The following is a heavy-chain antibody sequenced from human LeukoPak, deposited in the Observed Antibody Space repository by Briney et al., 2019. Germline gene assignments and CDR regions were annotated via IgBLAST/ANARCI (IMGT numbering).Heavy chain of an antibody. CDR2: IYYSRTT. CDR1: GGFISSYY. D-gene: IGHD2-2*01. J-gene: IGHJ4*02. Sequence: SETLSLTCTVSGGFISSYYWSWIRQPPGKGLEWIGYIYYSRTTEYNPSLKSRVTISVDTSKNQFSLRLSSVTAADTAVYYCARGPCSSTSCYSAYWGQGTLVTVSS. V-gene: IGHV4-59*12. CDR3: ARGPCSSTSCYSAY.